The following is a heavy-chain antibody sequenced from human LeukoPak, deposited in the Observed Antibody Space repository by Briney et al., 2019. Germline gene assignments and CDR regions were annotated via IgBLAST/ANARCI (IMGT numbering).Heavy chain of an antibody. Sequence: ASVKVSCKASGYTFTGYYMHCVRQAPGQGLEWMGWINPNSGGTNYAQKFQGRVTMTRDTSISTAYMEPSRLRSDDTAVYYCARDEDGYIDYWGQGTLVTVSS. CDR2: INPNSGGT. D-gene: IGHD2-15*01. CDR1: GYTFTGYY. CDR3: ARDEDGYIDY. V-gene: IGHV1-2*02. J-gene: IGHJ4*02.